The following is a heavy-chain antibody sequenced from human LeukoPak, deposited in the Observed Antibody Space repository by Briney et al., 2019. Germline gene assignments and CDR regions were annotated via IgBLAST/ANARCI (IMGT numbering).Heavy chain of an antibody. V-gene: IGHV3-30*03. D-gene: IGHD4/OR15-4a*01. CDR3: ARAYMTIDSPFDY. CDR2: ISNDVGNK. Sequence: PGRSLRLSCAASAFTFSNYCIHWVRQAPGKGLEWVAVISNDVGNKYYADSVKGRFTISKDNTKNTLYLQMNSRRAEDTAVYYCARAYMTIDSPFDYWGQGTLVTVSS. J-gene: IGHJ4*02. CDR1: AFTFSNYC.